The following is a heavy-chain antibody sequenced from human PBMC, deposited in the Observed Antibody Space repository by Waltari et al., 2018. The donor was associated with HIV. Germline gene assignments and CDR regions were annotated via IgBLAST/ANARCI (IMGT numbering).Heavy chain of an antibody. CDR2: IVPLLGTA. Sequence: QAQLVQSGAEVKKPGSSVKVSCKSSGGILSTSGLNWLRQVPGPGLEWMGGIVPLLGTATYAQIFQGRVTITADEVTTTTHMELSSLTSEDTALYYCARLGGGNGDRYWHFDLWGRGTLVTVSS. D-gene: IGHD2-21*01. CDR1: GGILSTSG. V-gene: IGHV1-69*01. J-gene: IGHJ2*01. CDR3: ARLGGGNGDRYWHFDL.